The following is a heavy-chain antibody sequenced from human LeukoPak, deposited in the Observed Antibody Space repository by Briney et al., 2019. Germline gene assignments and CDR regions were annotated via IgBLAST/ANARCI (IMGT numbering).Heavy chain of an antibody. D-gene: IGHD6-19*01. CDR3: ARDRAPKGIAVACSDY. CDR1: GFTFSSYS. J-gene: IGHJ4*02. CDR2: ISSSSSYI. Sequence: GGSLGLSCAASGFTFSSYSMNWVRQAPGKGLEWVSSISSSSSYIYYADSVKGRFTISRDNAKNSLYLQMDSLGAEDTAVYYCARDRAPKGIAVACSDYWGQGTLVTVSS. V-gene: IGHV3-21*01.